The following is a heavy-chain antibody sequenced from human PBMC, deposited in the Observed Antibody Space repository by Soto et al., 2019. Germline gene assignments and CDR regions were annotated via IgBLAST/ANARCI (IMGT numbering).Heavy chain of an antibody. CDR1: GCPSGDYDYA. CDR3: SRDGDFYGLDV. V-gene: IGHV3-49*04. J-gene: IGHJ6*02. CDR2: IRGSTYGGTT. D-gene: IGHD3-3*01. Sequence: SLGLSWTFSGCPSGDYDYALTWVRQAPGKGLQWLGLIRGSTYGGTTEYAASVKGRFTISRDDSKGITYLQMNSLKTEDTAVYYCSRDGDFYGLDVWGQGTTVTVSS.